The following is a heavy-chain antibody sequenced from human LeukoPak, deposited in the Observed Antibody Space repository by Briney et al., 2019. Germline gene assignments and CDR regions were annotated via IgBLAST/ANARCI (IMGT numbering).Heavy chain of an antibody. CDR3: ARQGDDY. D-gene: IGHD3-16*01. Sequence: GGSLRLSCAASGFTFSSYAMHWVRQAPGKGLEWVAVISYDGSNKYYADSVKGRFTISRDNSKNTLYLQMNSLRAEDTAVYYCARQGDDYWGHGTLVTVSS. CDR1: GFTFSSYA. CDR2: ISYDGSNK. J-gene: IGHJ4*01. V-gene: IGHV3-30*04.